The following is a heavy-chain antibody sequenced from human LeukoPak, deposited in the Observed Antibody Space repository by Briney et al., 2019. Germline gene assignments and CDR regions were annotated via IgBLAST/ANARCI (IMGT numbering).Heavy chain of an antibody. D-gene: IGHD3-10*01. J-gene: IGHJ5*02. CDR1: GFTFSSYS. CDR2: ISSSSSTI. Sequence: AGGSLRLSCAASGFTFSSYSMNWVRQAPGKGLEWVSYISSSSSTIYYADSVKGRFTISKDNAKNSLYLQMNSLRAEDTAVYYCARALISLVRGATDWFDPWGHGTLVTVSS. CDR3: ARALISLVRGATDWFDP. V-gene: IGHV3-48*04.